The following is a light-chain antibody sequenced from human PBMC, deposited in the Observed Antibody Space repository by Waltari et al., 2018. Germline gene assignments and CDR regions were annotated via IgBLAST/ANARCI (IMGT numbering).Light chain of an antibody. V-gene: IGLV2-8*01. CDR3: NSFAGSDTVV. CDR2: DVN. J-gene: IGLJ2*01. Sequence: QTALTQRPPASGSPVQSVTISRTGTSGDIGAYNSINWYRQHPGKVPKLMIYDVNRRPSGVPDRFSGSKSGHTASLTVSGLQPEDEAVYYCNSFAGSDTVVFGGGTTLTVL. CDR1: SGDIGAYNS.